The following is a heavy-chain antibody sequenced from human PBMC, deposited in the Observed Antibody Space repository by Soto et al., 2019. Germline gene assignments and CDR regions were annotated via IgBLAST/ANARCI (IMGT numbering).Heavy chain of an antibody. D-gene: IGHD3-3*01. J-gene: IGHJ4*02. CDR1: GASFSGYY. CDR3: ANTYYDFWSNYYRGYYFDS. V-gene: IGHV4-34*01. CDR2: INHSGST. Sequence: QVHLQQWGAGLLKPSETLSLTCAVYGASFSGYYWSWIRQPPGKGLEWIGEINHSGSTNYNPALMRRVTISVDTSKHQFSLKVSSVTAADKAVYFCANTYYDFWSNYYRGYYFDSWGQGNLVTVSS.